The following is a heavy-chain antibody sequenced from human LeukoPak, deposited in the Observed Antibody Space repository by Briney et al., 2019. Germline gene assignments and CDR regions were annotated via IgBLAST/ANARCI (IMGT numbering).Heavy chain of an antibody. D-gene: IGHD4-23*01. J-gene: IGHJ4*02. Sequence: GGPLRFSCAAPGFPVSTNKMSGVRRAPGKGRKGVSLIYSNGGTHYVDSVKGRFTISRDNSKNTLYLQMDSLRAEDTAVYYCARGYGSNSHPGYWGQGTLVTVSS. V-gene: IGHV3-53*01. CDR2: IYSNGGT. CDR1: GFPVSTNK. CDR3: ARGYGSNSHPGY.